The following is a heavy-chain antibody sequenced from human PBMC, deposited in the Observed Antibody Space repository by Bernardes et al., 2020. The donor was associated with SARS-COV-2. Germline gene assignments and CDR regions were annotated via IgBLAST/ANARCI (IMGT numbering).Heavy chain of an antibody. D-gene: IGHD1-1*01. V-gene: IGHV1-2*02. Sequence: ASVKVSCKASGYTFTGYYMHWVRQAPGQGLEWMGWINPNSGGTNYAQKFQGRVTMTRDTSISTAYMELSRLRSDDTAVYYCAREPTGTTTGGRYYYYYYMDVWGKGTTVTVSS. CDR1: GYTFTGYY. CDR2: INPNSGGT. CDR3: AREPTGTTTGGRYYYYYYMDV. J-gene: IGHJ6*03.